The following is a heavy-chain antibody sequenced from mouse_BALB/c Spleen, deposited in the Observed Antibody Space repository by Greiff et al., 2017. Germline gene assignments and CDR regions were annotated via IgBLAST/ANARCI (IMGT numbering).Heavy chain of an antibody. CDR3: ARGNYGSSYYYAMDY. V-gene: IGHV1-9*01. D-gene: IGHD1-1*01. CDR1: GYTFSSYW. Sequence: VQLQQSGAELMKPGASVKISCKATGYTFSSYWIEWVKQRPGHGLEWIGEILPGSGSTNYNEKFKGKATFTADTSSNTAYMQLSSLTSEDSAVYYCARGNYGSSYYYAMDYWGQGTSVTVSS. CDR2: ILPGSGST. J-gene: IGHJ4*01.